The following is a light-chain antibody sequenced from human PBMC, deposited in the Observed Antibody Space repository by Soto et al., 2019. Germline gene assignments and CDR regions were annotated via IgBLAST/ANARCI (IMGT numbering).Light chain of an antibody. CDR2: VAS. V-gene: IGKV3-15*01. J-gene: IGKJ4*01. CDR3: QQYNNWLST. CDR1: QSVSSN. Sequence: EIVMTQSPATLSVSPGERATLSCRASQSVSSNLAWYQQKPGQAPRLLIYVASTRATGIPARFSGSGSGTEFTLTISSLQSEDFAVYYCQQYNNWLSTFGGGTKVEIK.